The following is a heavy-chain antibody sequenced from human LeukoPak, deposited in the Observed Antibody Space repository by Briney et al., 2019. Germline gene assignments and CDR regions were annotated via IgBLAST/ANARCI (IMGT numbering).Heavy chain of an antibody. D-gene: IGHD4-11*01. CDR2: ISGSGGST. CDR3: ARSGGLQKFAY. CDR1: GCTFSSYA. V-gene: IGHV3-23*01. Sequence: GGSLRLSCAASGCTFSSYAMSWVRQAPGKGLEWVSAISGSGGSTYYADSVKGRFTISRDTSKNTLYLQMNSLRAEDTAVYYCARSGGLQKFAYWGQGTLVTVSS. J-gene: IGHJ4*02.